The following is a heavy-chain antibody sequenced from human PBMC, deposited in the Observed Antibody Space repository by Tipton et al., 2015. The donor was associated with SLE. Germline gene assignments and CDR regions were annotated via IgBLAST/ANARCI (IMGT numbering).Heavy chain of an antibody. D-gene: IGHD2-2*01. Sequence: TLSLTCTVSGGSINSQYWSWIRQSPGKGLEWIAYIYYSGSTYYNPSLKSRVTISVDTSKNQFSLKLSSVTAADTAVYYCARRVKGYPRYCSSTSCYENWFDPWGQGTLVTVSS. V-gene: IGHV4-59*04. CDR3: ARRVKGYPRYCSSTSCYENWFDP. CDR1: GGSINSQY. J-gene: IGHJ5*02. CDR2: IYYSGST.